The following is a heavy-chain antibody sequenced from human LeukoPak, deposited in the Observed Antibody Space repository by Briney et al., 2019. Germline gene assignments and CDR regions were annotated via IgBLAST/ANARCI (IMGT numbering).Heavy chain of an antibody. D-gene: IGHD2-21*02. CDR3: VREDTPATANY. V-gene: IGHV3-23*01. CDR1: GFTFSSYG. Sequence: GGSLRLSCAASGFTFSSYGMHWVRQAPGKGLEWVSAISGGGDITYYADSVTGRFTISRDNSKDTLFLQMHSLRPGDTAVYYCVREDTPATANYWGQGTLVTISS. CDR2: ISGGGDIT. J-gene: IGHJ4*02.